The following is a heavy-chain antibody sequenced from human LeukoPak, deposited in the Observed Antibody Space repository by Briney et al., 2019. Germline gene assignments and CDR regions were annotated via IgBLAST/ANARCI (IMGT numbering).Heavy chain of an antibody. CDR1: GGSFSGYY. Sequence: SETLSLTCAVYGGSFSGYYWSWIRQPPGKGLEWIGEINHSGSTNYNPSLKSRVTISVDTSKNQFSLKLSSVTAADTTVYYCARGPSASRIAATFYFDYWGQGTLVTVSS. D-gene: IGHD6-13*01. V-gene: IGHV4-34*01. CDR3: ARGPSASRIAATFYFDY. CDR2: INHSGST. J-gene: IGHJ4*02.